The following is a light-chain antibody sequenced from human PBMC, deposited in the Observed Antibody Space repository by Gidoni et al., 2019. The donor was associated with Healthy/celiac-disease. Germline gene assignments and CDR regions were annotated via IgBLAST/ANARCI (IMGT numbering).Light chain of an antibody. CDR3: QQDNNSTS. CDR2: GAS. CDR1: QSVSSN. V-gene: IGKV3-15*01. Sequence: EIVMPQSPATLSVSPRERATLSCRASQSVSSNFAWYQQKPGQAPRLLIYGASTRATGIPARFSGSGSGTEFTLTISSVQSEDFAVYYCQQDNNSTSFGPGTKVDIK. J-gene: IGKJ3*01.